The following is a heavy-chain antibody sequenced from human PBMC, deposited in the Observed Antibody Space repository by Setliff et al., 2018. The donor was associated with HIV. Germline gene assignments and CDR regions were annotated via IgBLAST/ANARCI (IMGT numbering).Heavy chain of an antibody. CDR1: GLSMRAHH. Sequence: PSETLSLTCNVSGLSMRAHHWSWVRLPPGKTLGWLGYILYSGNSNYNPSFKDRVTISLNEAKRQFSLDLKSVTSADTAVYYCATEGREKLALFDHWGLGTLVTVSS. D-gene: IGHD6-6*01. V-gene: IGHV4-59*11. J-gene: IGHJ4*02. CDR2: ILYSGNS. CDR3: ATEGREKLALFDH.